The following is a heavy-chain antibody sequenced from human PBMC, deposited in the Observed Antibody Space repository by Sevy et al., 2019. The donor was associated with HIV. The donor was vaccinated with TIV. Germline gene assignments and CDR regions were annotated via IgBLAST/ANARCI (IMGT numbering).Heavy chain of an antibody. D-gene: IGHD1-1*01. CDR2: IWYDGRTE. J-gene: IGHJ5*01. Sequence: GGSLRLSCAASGFTFSNYAMSWVRQAPGKGLEWVAAIWYDGRTERYADSVQGRFTISRDNSKKTLYLQMNSLRDEDTAIYYCARDAARVIVPTAGFDSWGQGTLVTVSS. V-gene: IGHV3-33*08. CDR3: ARDAARVIVPTAGFDS. CDR1: GFTFSNYA.